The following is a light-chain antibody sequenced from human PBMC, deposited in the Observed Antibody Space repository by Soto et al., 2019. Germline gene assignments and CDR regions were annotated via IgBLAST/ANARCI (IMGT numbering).Light chain of an antibody. CDR2: EVT. V-gene: IGLV2-8*01. J-gene: IGLJ1*01. Sequence: QSALTQPPSASGSPGQSVTISCTGTSSDVGLYDYVSWYQQHPGKVPKLLIYEVTQRPSGVPDRFSGSKSGNTASLTVSGRQAEDEADYYCCSYGGNSNYVFGTGTNVTVL. CDR1: SSDVGLYDY. CDR3: CSYGGNSNYV.